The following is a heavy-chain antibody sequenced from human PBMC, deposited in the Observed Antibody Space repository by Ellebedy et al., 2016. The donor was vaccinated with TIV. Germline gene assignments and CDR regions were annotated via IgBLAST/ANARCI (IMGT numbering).Heavy chain of an antibody. D-gene: IGHD3-10*01. V-gene: IGHV1-46*01. CDR2: INPSGGST. J-gene: IGHJ3*01. CDR1: GYTFTSHS. Sequence: AASVTVSCKASGYTFTSHSMHWVRQAPGQGLQWVGTINPSGGSTYYAQNFQGRVTLTRDRATNTVYMELTSLTSDDTAVFYCARDGGLYGSGSFSNPSQPHSLDVWGQGTMVTVSS. CDR3: ARDGGLYGSGSFSNPSQPHSLDV.